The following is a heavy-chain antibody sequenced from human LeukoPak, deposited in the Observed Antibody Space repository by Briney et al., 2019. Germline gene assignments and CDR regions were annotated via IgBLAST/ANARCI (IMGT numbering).Heavy chain of an antibody. CDR3: ARATRIYSSGWYYSFDY. V-gene: IGHV3-74*01. J-gene: IGHJ4*02. D-gene: IGHD6-19*01. Sequence: PGGSLRLSCAASGFTFSIYNMNWVRQAPGKGLVWVSHINVDGSGATYADSVKGRFTISRDNAKNTLYLHMNSLRAEDTAVYYCARATRIYSSGWYYSFDYWGQGTLVTVSS. CDR2: INVDGSGA. CDR1: GFTFSIYN.